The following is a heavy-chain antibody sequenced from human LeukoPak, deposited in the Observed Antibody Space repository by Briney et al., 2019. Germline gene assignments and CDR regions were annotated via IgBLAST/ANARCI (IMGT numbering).Heavy chain of an antibody. CDR2: INPNSGGT. V-gene: IGHV1-2*02. J-gene: IGHJ6*02. CDR1: GYPFTGYY. CDR3: ARERGMDV. Sequence: ASVKVSCKASGYPFTGYYMHWVRQAPGQGLEWMGWINPNSGGTNYAQKFQGRVTMTRDTSISTAYMELTSLRSDDTALYYRARERGMDVWGQGTTVTVSS.